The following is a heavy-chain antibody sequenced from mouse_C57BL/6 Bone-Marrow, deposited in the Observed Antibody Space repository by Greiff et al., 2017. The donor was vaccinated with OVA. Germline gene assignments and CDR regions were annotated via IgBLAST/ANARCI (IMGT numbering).Heavy chain of an antibody. CDR2: ISSGGSYT. Sequence: EVHLVESGGDLVKPGGSLKLSCAASGFTFSSYGMSWVRQTPDKRLEWVATISSGGSYTYYPDSVKGRFTIPRDNAKNTLYRQMSSLKSEDTAMYYCARAPLYGYYFGYWGQGTTLTVSS. J-gene: IGHJ2*01. D-gene: IGHD2-2*01. CDR3: ARAPLYGYYFGY. CDR1: GFTFSSYG. V-gene: IGHV5-6*01.